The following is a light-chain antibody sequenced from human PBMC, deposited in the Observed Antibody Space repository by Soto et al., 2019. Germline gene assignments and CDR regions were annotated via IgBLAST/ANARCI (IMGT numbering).Light chain of an antibody. J-gene: IGLJ3*02. CDR3: VLFVGSGIWV. Sequence: QAVVTQEPSFSVSPGRTVTLTCGLSSGSVSTSYFPSWYQQTPGQAPRTLIYNTNTRSSGVPDRFSGSILGTKAALTITGAQADDESDYYCVLFVGSGIWVFGGGTQLTVL. V-gene: IGLV8-61*01. CDR1: SGSVSTSYF. CDR2: NTN.